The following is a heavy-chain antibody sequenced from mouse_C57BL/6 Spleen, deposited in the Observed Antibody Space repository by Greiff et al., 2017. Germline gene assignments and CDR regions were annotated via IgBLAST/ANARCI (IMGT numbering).Heavy chain of an antibody. V-gene: IGHV3-6*01. CDR2: ISYDGSN. D-gene: IGHD4-1*01. CDR3: ARVLGLYYFDY. Sequence: EVKLMESGPGLVKPSQSLSLTCSVTGYSITSGYYWNWIRQFPGNKLEWMGYISYDGSNNYNPSLKNRISITRDTSKNQFFLKLNSVTTEDTATYYCARVLGLYYFDYWGQGTTLTVSS. CDR1: GYSITSGYY. J-gene: IGHJ2*01.